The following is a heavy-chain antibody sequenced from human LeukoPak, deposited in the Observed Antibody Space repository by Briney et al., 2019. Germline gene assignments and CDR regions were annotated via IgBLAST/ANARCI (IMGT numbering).Heavy chain of an antibody. V-gene: IGHV6-1*01. CDR1: GDSVSSNSAA. Sequence: SQTLSLTCAISGDSVSSNSAAWNWIRQSPSRGLEWLGRTFYRSKWYNDYAVDVKSRVTVTPDTSKNQFSLHVNSVTPEDTAVYYCARDSWDRGRGFDYWGQGALVTVTS. D-gene: IGHD1-26*01. J-gene: IGHJ4*02. CDR3: ARDSWDRGRGFDY. CDR2: TFYRSKWYN.